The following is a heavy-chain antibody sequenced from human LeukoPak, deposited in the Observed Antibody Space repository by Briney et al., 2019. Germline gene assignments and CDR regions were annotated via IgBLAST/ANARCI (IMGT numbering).Heavy chain of an antibody. CDR3: AKHGVKDHYDSAGYYFLDQ. J-gene: IGHJ4*02. D-gene: IGHD3-22*01. V-gene: IGHV3-23*01. CDR1: GFSFSSYA. Sequence: GGSLRLSCAASGFSFSSYAMSWVRQAPGKGLEWVSAVSGGGDTTYTADSVKGRFTISRDNSRNTLYLQVNSLRAEDTAVYYCAKHGVKDHYDSAGYYFLDQWGQGTLVSVSS. CDR2: VSGGGDTT.